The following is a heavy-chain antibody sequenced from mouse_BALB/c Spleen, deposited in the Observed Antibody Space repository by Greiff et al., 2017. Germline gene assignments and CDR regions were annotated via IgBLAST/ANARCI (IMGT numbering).Heavy chain of an antibody. Sequence: QVQLQQSGPELVKPGASVRISCKASGYTFTSYYIHWVKQRPGQGLEWIGWIYPGNVNTKYNEKFKGKATLTADKSSSTAYMQLSSLTSEDSAVYFCASDYGNPYAMDYWGQGTSVTVSS. CDR1: GYTFTSYY. V-gene: IGHV1S56*01. D-gene: IGHD2-1*01. CDR2: IYPGNVNT. J-gene: IGHJ4*01. CDR3: ASDYGNPYAMDY.